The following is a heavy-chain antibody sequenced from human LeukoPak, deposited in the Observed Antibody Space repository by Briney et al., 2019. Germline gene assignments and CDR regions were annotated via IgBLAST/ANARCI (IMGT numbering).Heavy chain of an antibody. J-gene: IGHJ3*02. Sequence: PGGSLRLSCAASGFTFSSYAMHWVRQAPGKGLEWVAVISYDGSNKFYADSVKGRFTISRDNSKNTLYLQMNSLKPEDTAVYYCAKDQDLEWFGDAFDSWGQGTMVTVSS. CDR1: GFTFSSYA. D-gene: IGHD3-3*01. V-gene: IGHV3-30-3*01. CDR3: AKDQDLEWFGDAFDS. CDR2: ISYDGSNK.